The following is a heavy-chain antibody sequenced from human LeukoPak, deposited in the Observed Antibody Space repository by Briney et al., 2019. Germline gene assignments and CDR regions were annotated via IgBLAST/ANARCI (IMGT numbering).Heavy chain of an antibody. CDR1: GYTFTSYA. V-gene: IGHV1-3*01. D-gene: IGHD3-22*01. J-gene: IGHJ4*02. CDR3: ARTGYYYDSSGYYFDY. Sequence: ASVTVSCKASGYTFTSYAMHWVREAPGHRLEWMGCSNAGNGNTKYSQKFQGRVTITRDTSASTAYMELRSLRSEDTAVYYCARTGYYYDSSGYYFDYWGQGTLVTVSS. CDR2: SNAGNGNT.